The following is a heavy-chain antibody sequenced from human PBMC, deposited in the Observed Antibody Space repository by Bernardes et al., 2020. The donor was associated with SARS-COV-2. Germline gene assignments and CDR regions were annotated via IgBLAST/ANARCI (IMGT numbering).Heavy chain of an antibody. Sequence: VWSLRLSCAASGFSFSSYDMHWVRQGTGEGLEWVSAIATAGDTYYSGSVKGRFTISRDNAKNSLYLQMNSLRAGDTAVYYCARGDTIGFDPWGQGTLVTVSS. J-gene: IGHJ5*02. V-gene: IGHV3-13*01. CDR1: GFSFSSYD. CDR3: ARGDTIGFDP. CDR2: IATAGDT. D-gene: IGHD5-18*01.